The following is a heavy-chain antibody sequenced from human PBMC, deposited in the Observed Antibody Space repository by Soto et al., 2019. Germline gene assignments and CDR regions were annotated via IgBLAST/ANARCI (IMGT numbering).Heavy chain of an antibody. CDR2: VYYTGGS. D-gene: IGHD5-12*01. CDR1: GGSISSGDYC. CDR3: ARDYGSGYDN. J-gene: IGHJ4*02. Sequence: TLSLNCTVSGGSISSGDYCWSWIRQPPGKGLEWSAHVYYTGGSYYTPSRKSRATISVDTSKNPSSLKVSAVTATDTAVYYWARDYGSGYDNWGQGIPLTVSS. V-gene: IGHV4-30-4*01.